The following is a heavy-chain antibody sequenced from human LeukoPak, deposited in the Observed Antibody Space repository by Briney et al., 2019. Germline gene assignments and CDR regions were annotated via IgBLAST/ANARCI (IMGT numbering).Heavy chain of an antibody. Sequence: PSETLSLTCPVAGASITSSSYYWGWIRQPPGKGLEWFGRIYYSGSTYYNPSLKSRVTISVDTSKSQFSLKLSSVTAADTAVYYCARETDIVVVPAAMAPFIPDVWGQGTTVTVSS. D-gene: IGHD2-2*01. V-gene: IGHV4-39*07. CDR3: ARETDIVVVPAAMAPFIPDV. J-gene: IGHJ6*02. CDR2: IYYSGST. CDR1: GASITSSSYY.